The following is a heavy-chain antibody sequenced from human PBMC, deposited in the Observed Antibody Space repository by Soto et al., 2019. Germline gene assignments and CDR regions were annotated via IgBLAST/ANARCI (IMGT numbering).Heavy chain of an antibody. D-gene: IGHD5-12*01. J-gene: IGHJ6*02. Sequence: GESLKISCKGSGYSFTSYWISWVRQMPGKGLEWMGRIDPSDSYTNYSPSFQGHVTISADKSISTAYLQWSSLKASDTAMYYCARDSCGDGYNWCYYYGMDVWGQGTTVTVSS. CDR2: IDPSDSYT. CDR3: ARDSCGDGYNWCYYYGMDV. V-gene: IGHV5-10-1*01. CDR1: GYSFTSYW.